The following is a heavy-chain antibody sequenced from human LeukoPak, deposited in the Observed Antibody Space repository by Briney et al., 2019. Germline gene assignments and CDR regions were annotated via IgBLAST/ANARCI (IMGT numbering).Heavy chain of an antibody. CDR2: IDGGGYSK. CDR1: GFIFRDST. J-gene: IGHJ4*02. Sequence: GGSLRLSCVGSGFIFRDSTMNWVRQAPGKGLEWVSSIDGGGYSKFYAVSVRGRFSIFRDNAKNSVYLQMNSLRAEDTALYSCVRGDTRDYWGQGTLVTVSS. V-gene: IGHV3-21*01. CDR3: VRGDTRDY.